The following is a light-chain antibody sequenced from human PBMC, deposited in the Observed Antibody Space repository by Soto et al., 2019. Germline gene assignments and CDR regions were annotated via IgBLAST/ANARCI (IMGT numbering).Light chain of an antibody. CDR2: WAS. CDR3: QQYYSTPLT. CDR1: RSVLYSSNNKNY. V-gene: IGKV4-1*01. Sequence: LLITHSPESPSVFPGDRGTIICKCSRSVLYSSNNKNYLAWYQQKPGQPTKLLIYWASTRESGVPDRFSGSGSGTDFTLTISSLQAEDVAVYYCQQYYSTPLTFGGGTKVDIK. J-gene: IGKJ4*01.